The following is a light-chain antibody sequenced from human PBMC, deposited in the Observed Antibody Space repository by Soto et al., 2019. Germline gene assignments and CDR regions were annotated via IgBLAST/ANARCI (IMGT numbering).Light chain of an antibody. J-gene: IGKJ1*01. CDR2: DAS. CDR3: QQYNSYSPWT. V-gene: IGKV1-5*01. Sequence: DIQMTQSPSTLSASVGDRVTITCRASQNVNKWLAWFQQKPGKVPKLLIFDASTLRTGVPSRFGGGGSGTEFTLTISGLQPDDFATYYCQQYNSYSPWTFGPGTKVDIK. CDR1: QNVNKW.